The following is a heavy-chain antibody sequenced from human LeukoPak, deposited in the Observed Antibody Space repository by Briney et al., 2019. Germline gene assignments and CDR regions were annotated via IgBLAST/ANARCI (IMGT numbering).Heavy chain of an antibody. J-gene: IGHJ6*03. V-gene: IGHV1-69*13. CDR1: GGTFSSCA. CDR2: IIPMFGTA. Sequence: SVKVSCKASGGTFSSCAISWVRQAPGQGLEWMGGIIPMFGTANYAQKFQGRVTITADEPTSTAYMELSSLRSEDTAIYYCARSLKEVYHYYMDVWGKGTTVTISS. CDR3: ARSLKEVYHYYMDV.